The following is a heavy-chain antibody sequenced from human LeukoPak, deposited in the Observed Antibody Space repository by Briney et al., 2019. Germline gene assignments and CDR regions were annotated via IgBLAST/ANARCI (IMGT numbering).Heavy chain of an antibody. CDR3: ARGGGYGDYYYGMDV. CDR2: IYHSGSP. CDR1: GDSISSGGYS. J-gene: IGHJ6*02. D-gene: IGHD4-17*01. V-gene: IGHV4-30-2*06. Sequence: SQTLSLTCAVSGDSISSGGYSWSWIRQSPGKGLEWIGYIYHSGSPYYNPSLKSRVTISVDRSKNQFSLKVSSVTAADTAVYYCARGGGYGDYYYGMDVWGQGATVTLSS.